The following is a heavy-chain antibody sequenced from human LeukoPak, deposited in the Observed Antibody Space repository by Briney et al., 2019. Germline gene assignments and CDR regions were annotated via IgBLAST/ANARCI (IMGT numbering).Heavy chain of an antibody. J-gene: IGHJ4*02. CDR3: ARSEFCSGGCCPFDY. Sequence: ASVKVSCMASGYTFTGYYMHWVRQAPGQGLEWMGWINPNSGGTNYAQKFQGWVTMTRDTSISTAYMELSRLRSDDTAVYYCARSEFCSGGCCPFDYWGQGTLVTVSS. D-gene: IGHD2-15*01. V-gene: IGHV1-2*04. CDR1: GYTFTGYY. CDR2: INPNSGGT.